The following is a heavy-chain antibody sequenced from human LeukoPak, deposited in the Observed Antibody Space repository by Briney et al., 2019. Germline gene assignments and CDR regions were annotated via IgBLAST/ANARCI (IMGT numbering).Heavy chain of an antibody. CDR2: VHYTGRT. Sequence: SETLSLTCSVSGGSISAYYWNWIRQPPEKGLEWIGYVHYTGRTTYNASLKSRVTISVDTSKDQFSLRLRSVTAADTAVYYCAGATSTAMGFRYFDYWGQGNLITVSS. CDR1: GGSISAYY. D-gene: IGHD5-18*01. V-gene: IGHV4-59*01. CDR3: AGATSTAMGFRYFDY. J-gene: IGHJ4*02.